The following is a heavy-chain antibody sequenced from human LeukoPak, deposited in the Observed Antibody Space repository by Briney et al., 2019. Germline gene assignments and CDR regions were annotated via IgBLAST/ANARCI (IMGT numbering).Heavy chain of an antibody. D-gene: IGHD1-26*01. CDR1: GFTFSSYA. V-gene: IGHV3-74*01. Sequence: GGSLRLSCAASGFTFSSYAMSCVRQAPGKGLVWVSRINEHGSYTTYADSVKGRFTISRDNAKNTVYLQMNSLRAEDTAVYYCVRGQSLWELPHWGQGTLVTVSS. CDR3: VRGQSLWELPH. CDR2: INEHGSYT. J-gene: IGHJ4*02.